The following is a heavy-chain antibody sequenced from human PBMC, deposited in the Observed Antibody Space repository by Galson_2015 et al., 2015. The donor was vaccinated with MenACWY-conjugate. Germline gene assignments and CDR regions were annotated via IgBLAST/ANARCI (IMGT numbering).Heavy chain of an antibody. CDR1: GFTFSYYW. J-gene: IGHJ4*02. CDR2: INSDGSST. Sequence: SLRLSCAASGFTFSYYWMHWVRQTPGKGLVWVARINSDGSSTSYGDSVKGRFSISRDNAKNTLYLQMNSLRVEDTAVYYCARGDSVYDSQHDYWGQGTLVTVSS. V-gene: IGHV3-74*01. D-gene: IGHD5/OR15-5a*01. CDR3: ARGDSVYDSQHDY.